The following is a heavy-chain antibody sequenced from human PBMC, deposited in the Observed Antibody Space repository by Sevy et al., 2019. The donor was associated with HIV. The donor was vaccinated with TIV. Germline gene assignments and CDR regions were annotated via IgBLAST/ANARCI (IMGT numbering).Heavy chain of an antibody. Sequence: GGSLRLSCAASGFRFSDYGMHWVRQAPGKGLEWVSLIRFDGSMKYIADSVKGRFTISRDKVKDTLYPQMNSLRPEDTAVYYCVKDHYDYRTGYYGYYGMDVWGQGTTVTVSS. CDR1: GFRFSDYG. CDR3: VKDHYDYRTGYYGYYGMDV. CDR2: IRFDGSMK. J-gene: IGHJ6*02. V-gene: IGHV3-30*02. D-gene: IGHD3-3*01.